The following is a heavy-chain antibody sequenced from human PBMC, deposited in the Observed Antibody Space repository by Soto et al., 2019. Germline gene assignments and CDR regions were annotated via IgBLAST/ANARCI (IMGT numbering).Heavy chain of an antibody. CDR2: INPRDGTI. CDR3: ARDNFLLSRDVNPPALQFGP. Sequence: QVQLVQSGAEVKKPGASVKVSCKASGYTFTNHYVQWVRQAPRQGLEWMGIINPRDGTIVYAKQFLGRIIMARVVSTMTVYMEPESRTSADSAVYSCARDNFLLSRDVNPPALQFGPWGQGALVSVAS. CDR1: GYTFTNHY. J-gene: IGHJ5*02. V-gene: IGHV1-46*01. D-gene: IGHD1-1*01.